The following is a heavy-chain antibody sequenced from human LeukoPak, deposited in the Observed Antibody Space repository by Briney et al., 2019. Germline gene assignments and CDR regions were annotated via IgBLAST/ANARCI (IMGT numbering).Heavy chain of an antibody. V-gene: IGHV4-59*01. CDR3: ARNPHDYGDSRFDY. D-gene: IGHD4-17*01. CDR1: GGSISNYY. Sequence: SETLSVTCTVSGGSISNYYWTWIRQPPGKGLEWIGYIYYSGSTNYNPSLKSRVTISVDASKNQFALKLSSVTAADTAVYYCARNPHDYGDSRFDYWGQGTLVTVSS. CDR2: IYYSGST. J-gene: IGHJ4*02.